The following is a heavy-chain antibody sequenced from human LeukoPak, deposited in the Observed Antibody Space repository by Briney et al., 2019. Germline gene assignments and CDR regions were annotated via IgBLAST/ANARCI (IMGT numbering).Heavy chain of an antibody. Sequence: SVKVSCKASGFTFTSSVMQWVRQARGQRLEWIGWIVVGSGNTNYAQKFQERVTITRDMSTSTAYMELSSLRSEDTAVYYCAAGTGWLHPNKHWGQGTLVTVSS. CDR3: AAGTGWLHPNKH. D-gene: IGHD5-24*01. CDR1: GFTFTSSV. J-gene: IGHJ4*02. CDR2: IVVGSGNT. V-gene: IGHV1-58*02.